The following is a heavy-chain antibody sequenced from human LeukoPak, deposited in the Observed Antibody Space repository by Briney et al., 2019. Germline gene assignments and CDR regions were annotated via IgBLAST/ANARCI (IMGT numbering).Heavy chain of an antibody. CDR3: VRDFRTQLDGYSPPYHFDY. Sequence: GGSLRLSCAASGFIFSTHSMSWVRQSPAKGPEWVSSISSGGSHIYYADSVKGRFTISRDNARNSLFLQMNSLRAEDTAVYYCVRDFRTQLDGYSPPYHFDYWGQGALVTVSS. D-gene: IGHD5-24*01. V-gene: IGHV3-21*01. CDR2: ISSGGSHI. J-gene: IGHJ4*02. CDR1: GFIFSTHS.